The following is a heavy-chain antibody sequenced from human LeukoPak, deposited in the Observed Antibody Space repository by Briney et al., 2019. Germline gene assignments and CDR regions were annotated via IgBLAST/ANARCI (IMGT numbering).Heavy chain of an antibody. V-gene: IGHV3-73*01. CDR2: IRSKADSYAT. D-gene: IGHD5-12*01. Sequence: GGSLRLSCAASAFTFSGSAMHWVRQASGKGLEWIGRIRSKADSYATAYAASVKGRFTISRDDSKNTAYLQMNSLKTEDTAVYYCARAYSGYDFFDYWGQGILVTVSS. J-gene: IGHJ4*02. CDR3: ARAYSGYDFFDY. CDR1: AFTFSGSA.